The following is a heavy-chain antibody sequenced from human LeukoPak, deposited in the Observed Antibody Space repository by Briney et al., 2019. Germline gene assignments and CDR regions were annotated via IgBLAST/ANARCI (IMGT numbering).Heavy chain of an antibody. CDR1: GYTFTSYA. J-gene: IGHJ6*03. CDR3: ARDRTRYYYYSYMDV. Sequence: ASAKDSCKDSGYTFTSYAISWVRQALGQGREWMGWINPNSGDTNYAQKFQGRVTMTRDTSISTAYMELSRLRSDDTAVYYCARDRTRYYYYSYMDVWGKGTAVTISS. V-gene: IGHV1-2*02. D-gene: IGHD1-14*01. CDR2: INPNSGDT.